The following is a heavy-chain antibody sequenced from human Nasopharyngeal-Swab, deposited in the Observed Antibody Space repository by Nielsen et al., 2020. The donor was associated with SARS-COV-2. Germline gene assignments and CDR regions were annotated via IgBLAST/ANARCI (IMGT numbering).Heavy chain of an antibody. CDR3: ARARITMIVVVDAFDI. V-gene: IGHV4-31*03. Sequence: SETPSLTCTVSGGSISSGGYYWSWIRQHPGKGLEWIGYIYYSGSTYYSPSLKSRVTISVDTSKNQFSLKLSSVTAADTAVYYCARARITMIVVVDAFDIWGQGTMVTVSS. CDR1: GGSISSGGYY. D-gene: IGHD3-22*01. CDR2: IYYSGST. J-gene: IGHJ3*02.